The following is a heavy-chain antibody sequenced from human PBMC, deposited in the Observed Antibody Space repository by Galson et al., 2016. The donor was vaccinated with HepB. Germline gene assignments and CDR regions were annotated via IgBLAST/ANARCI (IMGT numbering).Heavy chain of an antibody. V-gene: IGHV6-1*01. D-gene: IGHD7-27*01. J-gene: IGHJ4*02. CDR2: TFYRSDWPN. CDR1: GDSVFNTNAG. Sequence: CAISGDSVFNTNAGWNWIRQSPSRGLECLGRTFYRSDWPNDYAESVKSRITINPDTSKNEFSLHLSSVTPEDTGVYYCARSHLLGRGFGWWGPGTPVTVSS. CDR3: ARSHLLGRGFGW.